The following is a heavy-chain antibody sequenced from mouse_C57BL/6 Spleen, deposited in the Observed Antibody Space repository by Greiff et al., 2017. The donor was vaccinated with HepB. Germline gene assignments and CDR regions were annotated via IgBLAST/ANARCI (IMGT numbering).Heavy chain of an antibody. J-gene: IGHJ2*01. CDR1: GYTFTSYW. CDR3: ARGGYCRPFDD. V-gene: IGHV1-64*01. D-gene: IGHD2-14*01. Sequence: QVQLQQPGAELVKPGASVKLSCKASGYTFTSYWMHWVKQRPGQGLEWIGMIHPNSGSTNYNEKFKSKATMTVDKSSSTAYMQLSSLTSEAAAVYYCARGGYCRPFDDWGQGTTLTVSS. CDR2: IHPNSGST.